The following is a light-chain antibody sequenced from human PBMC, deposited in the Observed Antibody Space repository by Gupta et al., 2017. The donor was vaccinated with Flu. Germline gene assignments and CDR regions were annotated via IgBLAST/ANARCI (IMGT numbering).Light chain of an antibody. CDR2: GAS. V-gene: IGKV3-20*01. CDR1: QSVSSSY. J-gene: IGKJ4*01. CDR3: QHDGRSPFT. Sequence: EIVLTQSPGTLSLSPGERATLSCRASQSVSSSYLAWYQQKPGQAPRLLINGASSRATGIPDRFSGSGSGTDFTLTISRLEPEDSSLYYCQHDGRSPFTFGGGTKVEIK.